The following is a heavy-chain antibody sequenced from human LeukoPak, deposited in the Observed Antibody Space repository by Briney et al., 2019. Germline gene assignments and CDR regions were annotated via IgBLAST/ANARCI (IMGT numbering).Heavy chain of an antibody. CDR1: GVSISSSSYY. J-gene: IGHJ4*02. Sequence: SETLSLTCTVSGVSISSSSYYWGWIRQPPGKGLEWIGSLYYSGSTYYNPSLKSRVTMSVDTSKNQFSLKMNSATAADTAVYFCARGGPTYYYDSSGYPLDYWGQGTLVTVSS. V-gene: IGHV4-39*07. CDR2: LYYSGST. CDR3: ARGGPTYYYDSSGYPLDY. D-gene: IGHD3-22*01.